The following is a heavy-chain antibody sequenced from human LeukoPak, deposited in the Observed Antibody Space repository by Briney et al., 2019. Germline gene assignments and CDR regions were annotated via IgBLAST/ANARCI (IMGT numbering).Heavy chain of an antibody. Sequence: GGSLRLSCAASGFTLSDSAIHWVRQASGKGLEWVGLIDRPAKSYATAYGASVGGRFTISRDDSKNTAYLQMDSLKTEDTALYYCTRDRGTYNWLDPWGQGTRVTVSS. CDR3: TRDRGTYNWLDP. J-gene: IGHJ5*02. CDR2: IDRPAKSYAT. V-gene: IGHV3-73*01. D-gene: IGHD1-26*01. CDR1: GFTLSDSA.